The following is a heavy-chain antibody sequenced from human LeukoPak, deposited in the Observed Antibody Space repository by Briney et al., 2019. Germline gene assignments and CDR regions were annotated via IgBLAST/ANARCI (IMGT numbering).Heavy chain of an antibody. D-gene: IGHD6-19*01. CDR3: ARVEYSSGWYPLDY. Sequence: KPSETLSLTCTVSGGSISSYYWSWIRQPPGKGLEWIGYIYYSGSTNYNPSLKSRVTISVDTSKNQFSLKLSSVTAADTAVYYCARVEYSSGWYPLDYWGQGTLVTVSS. V-gene: IGHV4-59*01. CDR1: GGSISSYY. CDR2: IYYSGST. J-gene: IGHJ4*02.